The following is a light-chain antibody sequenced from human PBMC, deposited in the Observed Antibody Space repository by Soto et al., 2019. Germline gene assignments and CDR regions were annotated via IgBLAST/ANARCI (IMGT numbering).Light chain of an antibody. J-gene: IGKJ1*01. Sequence: DIVMTQSPDSLAVSLGERATIKCKSSKSVLYSSNNKNYLAWYQQKPGQPPKLLIYWASTPESGVPDRFSGSGSGTDFTLTISSLQAEDVAVYYCQQYYRPWTFGQGTKVEIK. V-gene: IGKV4-1*01. CDR1: KSVLYSSNNKNY. CDR3: QQYYRPWT. CDR2: WAS.